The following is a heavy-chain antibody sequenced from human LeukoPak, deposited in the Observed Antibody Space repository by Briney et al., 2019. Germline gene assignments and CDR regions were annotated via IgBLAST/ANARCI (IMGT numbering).Heavy chain of an antibody. V-gene: IGHV4-4*07. CDR2: IYTSGST. D-gene: IGHD6-13*01. J-gene: IGHJ5*02. CDR1: GGSISSYY. CDR3: ARGGSSSWYSEGFDP. Sequence: SETLSLTCTVSGGSISSYYWSWIRHPPGRGLGWIGRIYTSGSTNYNPSLKSRVTMSVDTSKKQFSLKLSSVTAADTAVYYCARGGSSSWYSEGFDPWGQGTLVTVSS.